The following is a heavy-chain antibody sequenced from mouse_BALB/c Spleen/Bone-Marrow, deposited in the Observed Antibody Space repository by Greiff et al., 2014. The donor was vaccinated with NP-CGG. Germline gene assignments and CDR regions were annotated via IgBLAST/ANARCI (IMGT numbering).Heavy chain of an antibody. CDR2: INPSSGYN. Sequence: QVQLQQSAAELARPGASVEMSCKASGYSFTSYTMHWVKQRPGQGLEWIGYINPSSGYNEYNQKFKDKTTLTADKSSSTAYMQLSSLTSEDSAVYYCARPYGNYVYYWGQGTTLTVSS. J-gene: IGHJ2*01. V-gene: IGHV1-4*02. CDR1: GYSFTSYT. D-gene: IGHD2-10*02. CDR3: ARPYGNYVYY.